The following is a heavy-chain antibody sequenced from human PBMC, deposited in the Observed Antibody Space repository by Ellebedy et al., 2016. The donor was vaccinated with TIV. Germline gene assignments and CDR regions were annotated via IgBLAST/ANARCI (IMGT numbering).Heavy chain of an antibody. Sequence: ASVKVSCKTSGYTFTDYAMNWVRQAPGQRLEWMGWISAYNGNTNYAQKLQGRVTMTTDTSTSTAYMELRSLRSDDTAVYYCARGGVYCGGDCTGMDVWGQGTTVTVSS. CDR2: ISAYNGNT. D-gene: IGHD2-21*02. CDR3: ARGGVYCGGDCTGMDV. V-gene: IGHV1-18*01. CDR1: GYTFTDYA. J-gene: IGHJ6*02.